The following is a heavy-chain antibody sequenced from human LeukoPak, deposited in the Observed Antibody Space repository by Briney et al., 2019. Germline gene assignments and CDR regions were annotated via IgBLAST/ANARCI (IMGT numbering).Heavy chain of an antibody. D-gene: IGHD2-2*01. CDR2: ISYDGSNK. CDR1: GFTFSSYG. J-gene: IGHJ4*02. Sequence: PGGSLRLSCAASGFTFSSYGMHWVRQAPGKGLEWVAVISYDGSNKYYADSVKGRFTISRDNSKNTLYLQMNSLRAEDTAVYYCAREWGRLPAATPLDYWGQGTLVTVSS. CDR3: AREWGRLPAATPLDY. V-gene: IGHV3-30*03.